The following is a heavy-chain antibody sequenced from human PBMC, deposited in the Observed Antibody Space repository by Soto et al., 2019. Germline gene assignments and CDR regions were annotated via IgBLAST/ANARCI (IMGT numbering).Heavy chain of an antibody. D-gene: IGHD2-15*01. V-gene: IGHV3-30*03. CDR2: ISSDGNNK. Sequence: QAQLVESGGGVVQPGRSLRLSCAASGFTFSNFGMHWVRQAPGKGLEWVAVISSDGNNKYYADSVKGRFTISRDNSKKTVFLQRDSLTAEDTAVYYCARGLSGATSYCPGDCWGQGTLVTVSS. J-gene: IGHJ4*02. CDR3: ARGLSGATSYCPGDC. CDR1: GFTFSNFG.